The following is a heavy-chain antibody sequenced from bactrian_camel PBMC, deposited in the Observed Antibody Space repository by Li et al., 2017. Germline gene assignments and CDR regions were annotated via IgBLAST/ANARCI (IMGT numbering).Heavy chain of an antibody. J-gene: IGHJ6*01. CDR2: VDGEGRT. CDR1: RYTYSRGC. V-gene: IGHV3S53*01. Sequence: HVQLVESGGGSVQAGGSLRLSCAASRYTYSRGCMGWFRQAPGKEREGVACVDGEGRTMYVDSVKGRFTISQGDAKNTVDLQMDNLKPEDTAMYYCAADRFGCLRGRTALDSTTGFGYWGQGTQVTVS. CDR3: AADRFGCLRGRTALDSTTGFGY. D-gene: IGHD7*01.